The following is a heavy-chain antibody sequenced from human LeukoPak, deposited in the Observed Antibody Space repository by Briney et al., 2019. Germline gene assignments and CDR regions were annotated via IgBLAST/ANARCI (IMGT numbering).Heavy chain of an antibody. CDR1: GGSISSYY. V-gene: IGHV4-59*12. Sequence: SETLSLTCTVSGGSISSYYWSWIRQPPGKGLEWIGYIYYSGSTNYNPSLKSRVTISVDTSKNQFSLKLSSVTAADTAVYYCARSVQLITMVRGVIHWFDPWGQGTLVTVSS. D-gene: IGHD3-10*01. CDR3: ARSVQLITMVRGVIHWFDP. CDR2: IYYSGST. J-gene: IGHJ5*02.